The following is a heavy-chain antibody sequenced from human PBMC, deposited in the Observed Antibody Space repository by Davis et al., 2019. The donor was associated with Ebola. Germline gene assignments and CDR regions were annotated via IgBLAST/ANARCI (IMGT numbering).Heavy chain of an antibody. Sequence: ASVKVSCKASGYSFIGYNIHWVRQAPGQGLEYMGWINPNSGGTNYAQKFQGRVTMTSDTSITTAYMELTRLRYDDTAVYYCARYSGLDFWGQGTLVTVSS. J-gene: IGHJ4*02. V-gene: IGHV1-2*02. CDR1: GYSFIGYN. CDR3: ARYSGLDF. D-gene: IGHD1-26*01. CDR2: INPNSGGT.